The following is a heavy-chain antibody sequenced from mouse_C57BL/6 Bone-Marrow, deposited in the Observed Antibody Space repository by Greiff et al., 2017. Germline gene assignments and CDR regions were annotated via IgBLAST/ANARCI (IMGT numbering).Heavy chain of an antibody. Sequence: EVKLQESGAELVKPGASVKLSCTASGFNIKDYYMHWVKQRTEQGLEWIGRIDPEDGETKYAPKFQGKATITADTSSNTAYLQLSSLTSEDTAVYYCARLSPYYYGSSPWFAYWGQGTLVTVSA. J-gene: IGHJ3*01. CDR3: ARLSPYYYGSSPWFAY. CDR1: GFNIKDYY. CDR2: IDPEDGET. V-gene: IGHV14-2*01. D-gene: IGHD1-1*01.